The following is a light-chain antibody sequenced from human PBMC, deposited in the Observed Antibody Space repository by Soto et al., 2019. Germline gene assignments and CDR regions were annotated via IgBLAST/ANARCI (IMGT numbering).Light chain of an antibody. CDR1: SSNLGAGYD. J-gene: IGLJ3*02. Sequence: QAVVTQPPSVSGAPGQRVTISCTGNSSNLGAGYDIHWYQQLPGAAPKLVIFGNRNRPSGVPERFSGSKSGTSASLAITGLQAEDEADYYCQAYDYSLTASVFGGGTKLTVL. CDR2: GNR. CDR3: QAYDYSLTASV. V-gene: IGLV1-40*01.